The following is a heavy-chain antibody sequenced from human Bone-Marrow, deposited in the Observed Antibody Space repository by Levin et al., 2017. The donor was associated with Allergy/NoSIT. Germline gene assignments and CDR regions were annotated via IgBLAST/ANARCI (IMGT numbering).Heavy chain of an antibody. CDR3: ARDTSGYWSLDY. D-gene: IGHD3-22*01. CDR2: IYYSGST. CDR1: GGSISSSGDYY. V-gene: IGHV4-30-4*01. Sequence: SCTVSGGSISSSGDYYWSWIRQPPGKGLEWIGYIYYSGSTYYNPSLKSRVTISLHTSENQFSLKLSSVTAADTAVYYCARDTSGYWSLDYWGQGTLVTVSS. J-gene: IGHJ4*02.